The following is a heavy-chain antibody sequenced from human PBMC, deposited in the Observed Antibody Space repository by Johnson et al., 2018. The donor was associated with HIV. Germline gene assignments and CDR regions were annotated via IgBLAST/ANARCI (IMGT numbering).Heavy chain of an antibody. V-gene: IGHV3-20*04. J-gene: IGHJ3*02. Sequence: VKLVESGGGAVRPGGSLSLSCAASGFTFVDYGTSWVRQATGKGLEWVSGFNWNGGSTGYADSVKGRFTISRDDSKNTLYLQMNSLKTEDTAVYYCTRDAKLRPLDGPDDAFDIWGQGTMVTVSS. CDR1: GFTFVDYG. CDR2: FNWNGGST. CDR3: TRDAKLRPLDGPDDAFDI. D-gene: IGHD2-2*03.